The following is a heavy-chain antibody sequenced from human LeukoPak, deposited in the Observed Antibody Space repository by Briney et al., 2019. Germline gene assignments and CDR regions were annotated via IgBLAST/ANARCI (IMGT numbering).Heavy chain of an antibody. CDR1: DSSFRRHD. CDR3: AKGPNFGSWRAVDY. J-gene: IGHJ4*02. V-gene: IGHV3-23*01. D-gene: IGHD3-10*01. Sequence: GGSLTLSCAASDSSFRRHDMSWVRQTLEKGLEWVSSIAADGASFYADSVRGRFTISRDKSQNILYLQMNSLRADDSAMYYCAKGPNFGSWRAVDYWGQGRLVTVSS. CDR2: IAADGAS.